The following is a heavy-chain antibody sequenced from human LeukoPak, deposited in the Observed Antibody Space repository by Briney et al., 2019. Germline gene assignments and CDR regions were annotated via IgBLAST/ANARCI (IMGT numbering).Heavy chain of an antibody. CDR1: VYTFTGYY. J-gene: IGHJ5*02. CDR2: INPNSGGT. Sequence: ASVKVSCKSSVYTFTGYYMHWVRQAPGQGLEWMGWINPNSGGTNYAQKFQGRVTMTRDTSISTAYMELSRLRSDDTAVYYCARDLARLAYNWFDPWGQGTLVTVSS. V-gene: IGHV1-2*02. D-gene: IGHD6-19*01. CDR3: ARDLARLAYNWFDP.